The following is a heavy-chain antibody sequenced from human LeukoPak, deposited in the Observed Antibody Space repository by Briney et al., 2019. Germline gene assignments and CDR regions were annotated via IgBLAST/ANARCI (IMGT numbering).Heavy chain of an antibody. D-gene: IGHD3-22*01. CDR2: INPNSGGT. V-gene: IGHV1-2*06. CDR1: GYTFTGYY. J-gene: IGHJ4*02. Sequence: AASVTVSCTASGYTFTGYYMHWVRQAPGQGLEWMGRINPNSGGTNYARKFQGSVTMTRATSISTAYMELSRLRSDDTAVYYCARGRDLYYDSSNYYYFDSWGQGTLVTVSS. CDR3: ARGRDLYYDSSNYYYFDS.